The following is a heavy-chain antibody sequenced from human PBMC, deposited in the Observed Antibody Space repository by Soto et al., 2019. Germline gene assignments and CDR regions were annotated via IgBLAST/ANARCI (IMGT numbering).Heavy chain of an antibody. CDR1: GFTFSSYA. CDR3: AKDWARPYYYYGMDV. CDR2: ISGSGGST. J-gene: IGHJ6*02. V-gene: IGHV3-23*01. Sequence: GGSLRLSCAASGFTFSSYAMSWVRQAPGKGLEWVSAISGSGGSTYYADSVKGRFTISRDNSKNTLYLQMNSLRAEDTAVYYCAKDWARPYYYYGMDVWGQGTTVTVSS. D-gene: IGHD3-16*01.